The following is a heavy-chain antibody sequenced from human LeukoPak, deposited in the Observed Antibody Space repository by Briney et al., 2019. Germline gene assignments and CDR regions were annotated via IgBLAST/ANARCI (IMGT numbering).Heavy chain of an antibody. Sequence: ASVKVSCTASGGTFTGYYMHWVRQAPGKGLEWMGWINPNSGGTNYAQKFQGRVTMTRDTSISTPYMELSSLRSDDTAVYYCARGRATNVCDPWGQGTLVTVSS. V-gene: IGHV1-2*02. D-gene: IGHD3-16*01. J-gene: IGHJ5*02. CDR2: INPNSGGT. CDR3: ARGRATNVCDP. CDR1: GGTFTGYY.